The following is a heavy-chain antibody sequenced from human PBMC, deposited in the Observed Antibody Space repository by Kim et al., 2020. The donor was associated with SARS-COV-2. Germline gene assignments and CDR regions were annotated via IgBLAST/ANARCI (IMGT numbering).Heavy chain of an antibody. J-gene: IGHJ6*02. D-gene: IGHD6-13*01. CDR1: GFSLSNARMG. CDR3: ARRIAAAGNYYYYGMDV. CDR2: IFSNDEK. V-gene: IGHV2-26*01. Sequence: SGPTLVNPTETLTLTCTVSGFSLSNARMGVSWIRQPPGKALEWLAHIFSNDEKSYSTSLKSRLTISKDTSKSQVVLTMTNVDPVDTATYYCARRIAAAGNYYYYGMDVWGQGTTVTVSS.